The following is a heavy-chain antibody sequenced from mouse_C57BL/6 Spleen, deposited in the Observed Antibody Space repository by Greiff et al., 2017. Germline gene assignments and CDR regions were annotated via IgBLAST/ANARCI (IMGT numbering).Heavy chain of an antibody. V-gene: IGHV1-53*01. CDR1: GYTFTSYW. CDR3: ATYYYGSSYEWYFDV. D-gene: IGHD1-1*01. CDR2: INPRNGGT. Sequence: QVQLQQPGTELVKPGASVKLSCKASGYTFTSYWMHWVKQRPGQGLEWIGNINPRNGGTNYNEKFKSKATLTVDKSSSTAYMQLSSLTSEDSAVYYCATYYYGSSYEWYFDVWGTGTTVTVSS. J-gene: IGHJ1*03.